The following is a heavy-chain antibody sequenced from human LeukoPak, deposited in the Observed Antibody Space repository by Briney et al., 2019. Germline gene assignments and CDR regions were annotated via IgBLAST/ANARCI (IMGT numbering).Heavy chain of an antibody. V-gene: IGHV3-30*18. CDR3: AKDLAAAGTYYYYGMDV. D-gene: IGHD6-13*01. CDR1: GFTFSSYG. Sequence: GRSLRLSCAASGFTFSSYGMHWVRQAPGKGLEWVAVISYDGSNKYYADSVKGRFTISRDNSKNTLYLQMNSLRAEDTAVYYCAKDLAAAGTYYYYGMDVWGQGTTVTVSS. J-gene: IGHJ6*02. CDR2: ISYDGSNK.